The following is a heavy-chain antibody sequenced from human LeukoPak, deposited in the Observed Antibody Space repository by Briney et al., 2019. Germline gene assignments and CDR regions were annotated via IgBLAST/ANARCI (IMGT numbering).Heavy chain of an antibody. D-gene: IGHD3-22*01. CDR3: ARFTPDYYDSSGYLHYSYYYGMDV. J-gene: IGHJ6*02. CDR1: GFTFSSYA. V-gene: IGHV3-30*04. CDR2: ISNDGSNR. Sequence: GGSLRLSCAASGFTFSSYAMHWVRQAAGKGPEWVAVISNDGSNRYSADSVKGRFTISRDNAKNSLYLQMNSLRDEDTAVYYCARFTPDYYDSSGYLHYSYYYGMDVWGQGPPVTVSS.